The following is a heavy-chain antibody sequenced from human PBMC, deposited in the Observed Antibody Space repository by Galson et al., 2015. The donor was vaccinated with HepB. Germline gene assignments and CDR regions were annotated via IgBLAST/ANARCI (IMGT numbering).Heavy chain of an antibody. D-gene: IGHD5-12*01. J-gene: IGHJ6*02. CDR2: IDWDDDK. CDR3: ARTPGQATIPVDRYYYYGMDV. CDR1: GFSLSTSGMC. Sequence: PALVKPTQTLTLTCTFSGFSLSTSGMCVSWIRQPPGKALEWLARIDWDDDKYYSTSLKTRLTISKDTSKNQVVLTMTNMDPVDTATYYCARTPGQATIPVDRYYYYGMDVWGQGTTVTVSS. V-gene: IGHV2-70*11.